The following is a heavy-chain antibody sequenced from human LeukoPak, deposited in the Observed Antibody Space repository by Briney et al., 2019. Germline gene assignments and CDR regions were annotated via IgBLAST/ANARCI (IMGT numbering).Heavy chain of an antibody. CDR1: GFTFSSYA. Sequence: GSLRLSCAASGFTFSSYAMHWVRQAPGKGLEWVAVISYDGSNKYYADSVKGRFTISRDNSKNTLYLQMNSLRAEDTAVYYCARDREDGKQWLVLEYFQHWGQGTLVTVSS. V-gene: IGHV3-30-3*01. D-gene: IGHD6-19*01. J-gene: IGHJ1*01. CDR2: ISYDGSNK. CDR3: ARDREDGKQWLVLEYFQH.